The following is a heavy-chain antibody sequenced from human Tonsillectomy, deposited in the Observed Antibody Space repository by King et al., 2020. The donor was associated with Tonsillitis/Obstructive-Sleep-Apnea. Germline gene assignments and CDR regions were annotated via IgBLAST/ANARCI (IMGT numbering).Heavy chain of an antibody. J-gene: IGHJ4*02. CDR1: GGSISSGGYY. Sequence: MQLQESGPGLVKPSQTLSLTCTVSGGSISSGGYYWSWIRQHPGKGLEWIGYIYYSGSTYYNPSLKSRVTISVDTSKNQFSLKLSSVTAADTAVYYCAGYYYDSSGYPHPTDYWGQGTLVTVSS. V-gene: IGHV4-31*03. D-gene: IGHD3-22*01. CDR3: AGYYYDSSGYPHPTDY. CDR2: IYYSGST.